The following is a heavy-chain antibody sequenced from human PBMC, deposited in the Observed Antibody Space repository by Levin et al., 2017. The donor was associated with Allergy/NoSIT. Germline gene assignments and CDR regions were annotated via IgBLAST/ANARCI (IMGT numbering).Heavy chain of an antibody. V-gene: IGHV3-30*01. Sequence: GGSLRLSCAASGFTFSNYVMHWVRQAPGKGLQWVAVIAHDGGNKYYADSVKGRFTISRDNSKNTLYLQMTSLRAEDTAVYYCARVDVDPAMVTGDCWGQGTLVTVSS. J-gene: IGHJ4*02. CDR2: IAHDGGNK. CDR3: ARVDVDPAMVTGDC. CDR1: GFTFSNYV. D-gene: IGHD5-18*01.